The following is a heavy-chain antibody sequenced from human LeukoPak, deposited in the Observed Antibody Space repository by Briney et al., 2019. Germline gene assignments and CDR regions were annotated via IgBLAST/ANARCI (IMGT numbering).Heavy chain of an antibody. D-gene: IGHD2-15*01. CDR1: GFTFSSYA. J-gene: IGHJ5*02. CDR2: ISGSGGST. V-gene: IGHV3-23*01. Sequence: GGSLRLSCAASGFTFSSYAMSWVRQAPGKGLEWVSAISGSGGSTYYADSVKGRFTISRDNSKNTLYLQMNSLRAEDTAVYYCNGYCSGGSCYQFDPWGQGTLVTVSS. CDR3: NGYCSGGSCYQFDP.